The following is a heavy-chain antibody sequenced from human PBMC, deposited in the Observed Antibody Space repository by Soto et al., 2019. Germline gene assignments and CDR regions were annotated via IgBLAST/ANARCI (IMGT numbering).Heavy chain of an antibody. D-gene: IGHD4-17*01. CDR1: GFTFSSYG. J-gene: IGHJ5*02. CDR2: IWYDGSNK. CDR3: AREAYGDYTNWFDP. V-gene: IGHV3-33*01. Sequence: QVQLVESGGGVVQPGRSLRLSCAASGFTFSSYGMHWVRQAPGKGLEWVAVIWYDGSNKYYADSVKGRFTISRDNSKNTLYLQMNSLRAEDTAVYYCAREAYGDYTNWFDPWCQGTLVTVSS.